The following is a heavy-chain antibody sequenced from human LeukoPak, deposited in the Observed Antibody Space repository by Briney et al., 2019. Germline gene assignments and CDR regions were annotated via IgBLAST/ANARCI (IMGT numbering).Heavy chain of an antibody. D-gene: IGHD6-13*01. J-gene: IGHJ6*03. CDR1: GGSISSSSYY. V-gene: IGHV4-39*07. CDR3: ARYGRYSSSYYYYYMDV. Sequence: SETLSLTCTVSGGSISSSSYYWGWIRQPPGKGLEWIGTIYYSGSTDYNPSLKSRVTISVDTSKNQFSLKLSSVTAADTAVYYCARYGRYSSSYYYYYMDVWGKGTTVTVSS. CDR2: IYYSGST.